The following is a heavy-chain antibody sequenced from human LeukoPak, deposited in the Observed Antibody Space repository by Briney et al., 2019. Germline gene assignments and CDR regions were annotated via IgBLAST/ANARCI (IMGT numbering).Heavy chain of an antibody. CDR1: GFTFSNYA. V-gene: IGHV3-30-3*01. CDR2: ISYDGSNK. J-gene: IGHJ4*02. CDR3: ARAPSAVTPGDY. D-gene: IGHD4-23*01. Sequence: SGGSLRLSCAASGFTFSNYAMHWVRQTPGKGLEWVAVISYDGSNKYYGDSVKGRFTISRDNSRNTLDLQMNSLRVDDTAVYYCARAPSAVTPGDYWGQGTLVTVSS.